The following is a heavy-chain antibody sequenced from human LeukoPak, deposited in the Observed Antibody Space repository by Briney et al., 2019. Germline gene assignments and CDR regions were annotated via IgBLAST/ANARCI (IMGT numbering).Heavy chain of an antibody. V-gene: IGHV1-18*01. J-gene: IGHJ6*02. CDR3: ARDRIAVQQLTGVFGWRGDYYYGMDV. CDR2: ISTYNGNT. CDR1: GYTFNNYG. D-gene: IGHD6-13*01. Sequence: ASVKVSCKASGYTFNNYGISWVRQAPGQGLEWKGWISTYNGNTNYIQKFKDRVAMTIDITTATAYMELRSLRSDDTAVYYCARDRIAVQQLTGVFGWRGDYYYGMDVWGQGTTVTVSS.